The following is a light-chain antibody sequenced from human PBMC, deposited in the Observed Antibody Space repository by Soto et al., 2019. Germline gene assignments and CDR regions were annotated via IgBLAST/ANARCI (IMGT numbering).Light chain of an antibody. CDR2: AAS. V-gene: IGKV1-39*01. CDR3: QQANSVPLT. J-gene: IGKJ5*01. CDR1: QSISSY. Sequence: DIQMTQSPSSLSASVGDRVTITCRASQSISSYLNWYQQKPGKARKLLIYAASSLQSGVPSRFSGSGSGTDFTLTISSLQPEDFATYYCQQANSVPLTFGQGTRLEIK.